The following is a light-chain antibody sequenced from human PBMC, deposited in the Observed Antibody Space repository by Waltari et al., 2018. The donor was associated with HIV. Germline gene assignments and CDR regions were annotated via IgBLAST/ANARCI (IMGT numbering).Light chain of an antibody. CDR3: AAWDDSLRGPV. CDR1: SPNIGSNH. CDR2: VNS. V-gene: IGLV1-47*01. J-gene: IGLJ2*01. Sequence: QSVLTQPPSTSGTPGQRVTISCSGSSPNIGSNHVYWYQHPPGTAPKPLIYVNSQRPAGVPDRFSGSKSGTSASLAISGLRSEDEGDYYCAAWDDSLRGPVFGGGSRLTVL.